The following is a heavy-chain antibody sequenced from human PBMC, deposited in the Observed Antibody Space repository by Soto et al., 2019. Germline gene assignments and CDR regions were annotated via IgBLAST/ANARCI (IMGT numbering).Heavy chain of an antibody. CDR2: ISSSPSPT. D-gene: IGHD6-13*01. CDR1: GFTFSDYY. V-gene: IGHV3-11*05. CDR3: ARVRGAAADYFDF. Sequence: QVQLVESGGGLVKPGGSLRLSCAVSGFTFSDYYMTWIRQAPGKGLEWVSYISSSPSPTNYADSVKGRFTISRDNAQNSLFRQMNSLRAADTAVYYWARVRGAAADYFDFWGQGTLVTVSS. J-gene: IGHJ4*02.